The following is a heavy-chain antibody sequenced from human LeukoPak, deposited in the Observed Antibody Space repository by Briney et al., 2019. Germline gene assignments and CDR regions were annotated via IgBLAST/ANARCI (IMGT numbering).Heavy chain of an antibody. D-gene: IGHD3/OR15-3a*01. V-gene: IGHV1-2*02. CDR1: GDTFPGYY. CDR3: ARAGLKMDWFRRGYNWFDP. CDR2: INPNGGGT. Sequence: ASVKVSCKASGDTFPGYYMHWVRQAPGQGLEWMGWINPNGGGTNYAQKFQGRVTMTRDTSISTAYMELSRLRSDDTAVYYCARAGLKMDWFRRGYNWFDPWGQGTLVTVSS. J-gene: IGHJ5*02.